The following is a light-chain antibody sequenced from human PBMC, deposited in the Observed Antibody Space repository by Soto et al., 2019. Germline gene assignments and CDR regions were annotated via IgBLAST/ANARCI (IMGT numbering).Light chain of an antibody. J-gene: IGKJ1*01. CDR3: QQTYTARLT. CDR1: QSISNY. CDR2: LAS. Sequence: DIQLTQSPSSLSASVGDRVTLTCRASQSISNYLNWYQQRPAKAPTLLLYLASSSTSGVPSKFSGSGAGTDFTLTISVVQPEDSANYYRQQTYTARLTFGQGTKVEIK. V-gene: IGKV1-39*01.